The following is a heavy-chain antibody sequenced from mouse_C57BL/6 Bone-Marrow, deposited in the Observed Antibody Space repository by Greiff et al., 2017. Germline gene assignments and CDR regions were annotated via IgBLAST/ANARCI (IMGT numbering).Heavy chain of an antibody. Sequence: VQLQQSGPELVKPGASVKISCKASGYAFSSSWMHWVKQRPGQGLEWIGRIYPGDGDTNYNGKFKGKATLTADKSSSTAYMQLSSLTSEDSAVYFCARYSSQGFAYWGQGTLVTVSA. V-gene: IGHV1-82*01. D-gene: IGHD1-3*01. CDR3: ARYSSQGFAY. CDR1: GYAFSSSW. CDR2: IYPGDGDT. J-gene: IGHJ3*01.